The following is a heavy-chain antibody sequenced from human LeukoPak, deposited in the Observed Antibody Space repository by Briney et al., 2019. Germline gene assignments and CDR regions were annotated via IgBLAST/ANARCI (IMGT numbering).Heavy chain of an antibody. D-gene: IGHD3-10*01. J-gene: IGHJ5*02. CDR2: INPNGGGT. V-gene: IGHV1-2*02. Sequence: GASVKVSCKASGYTFTYYYMHWVRQAPGQGLEWMGWINPNGGGTNYAQKFQGRVTMTRDTSISTAYMELSRLRSDDTAVYYCARDRAIITMVRGAVNWFDPWGQGTLVTVSS. CDR1: GYTFTYYY. CDR3: ARDRAIITMVRGAVNWFDP.